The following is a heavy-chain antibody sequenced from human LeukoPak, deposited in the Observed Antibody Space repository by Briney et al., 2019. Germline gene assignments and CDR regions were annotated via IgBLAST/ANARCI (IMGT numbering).Heavy chain of an antibody. Sequence: SETLSLTCTVSGGSISSNYWSWIRQPPGKGLEWIGWIYYSGSTTYNPSLKSRVTMSLDTSKTQFSLKLSSVTAADTAVYYCARADGITMIVGYWGQGTLVTVSS. CDR1: GGSISSNY. V-gene: IGHV4-59*12. D-gene: IGHD3-22*01. CDR3: ARADGITMIVGY. J-gene: IGHJ4*02. CDR2: IYYSGST.